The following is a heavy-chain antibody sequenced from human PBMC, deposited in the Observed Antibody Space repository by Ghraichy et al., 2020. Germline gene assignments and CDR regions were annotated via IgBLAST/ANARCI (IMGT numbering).Heavy chain of an antibody. Sequence: TVKVSCKASAGTFSSYAISWVLQAPGQGLEWMGRIIPMFGTANYAQKFQGRVTITADESTRTAYMDLSSLRSEDTAVYFCARTVVVSAAVYYYYGMDVWGQGTTVTVSS. D-gene: IGHD2-2*01. CDR1: AGTFSSYA. J-gene: IGHJ6*02. V-gene: IGHV1-69*13. CDR3: ARTVVVSAAVYYYYGMDV. CDR2: IIPMFGTA.